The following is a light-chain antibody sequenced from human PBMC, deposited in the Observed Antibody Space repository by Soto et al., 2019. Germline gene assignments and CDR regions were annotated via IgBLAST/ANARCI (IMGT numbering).Light chain of an antibody. J-gene: IGKJ2*01. CDR3: QQYNTYLYT. CDR2: DAS. Sequence: DIQMTQSPSTLSASVGDRVTITCRASQSINNWLAWYQQKPGKAPKLLIYDASSLESGVPSRFSGSGSGTEFTLTISSLQPDDFATYYCQQYNTYLYTFGQGTKLEIK. V-gene: IGKV1-5*01. CDR1: QSINNW.